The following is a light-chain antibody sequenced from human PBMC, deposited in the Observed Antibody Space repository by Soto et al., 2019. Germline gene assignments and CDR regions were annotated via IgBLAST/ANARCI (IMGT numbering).Light chain of an antibody. CDR1: SSDVGYYNL. V-gene: IGLV2-23*01. CDR2: EGT. CDR3: CSSAGGGTWV. Sequence: QSVLTQPASVSGSPGQSITISCTGTSSDVGYYNLDSWYQQHPGKAPKLIIYEGTRRPSGVSNRFSGSKSGNTASLTISGLQAEDESDFYCCSSAGGGTWVFGGGTQLTVL. J-gene: IGLJ7*01.